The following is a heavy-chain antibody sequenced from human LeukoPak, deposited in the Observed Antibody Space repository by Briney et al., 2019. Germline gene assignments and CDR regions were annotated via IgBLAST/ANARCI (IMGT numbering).Heavy chain of an antibody. D-gene: IGHD4-17*01. CDR3: ARDRYGDYAFDY. Sequence: PGGSLRLSCAASGFTFSIYTMNWVRQAPGKGLEWVSSIGSSSSYIYYADSVKGRFTISRDNAKNSLYLQMNSLRAEDTAFYYCARDRYGDYAFDYWGQGTLVTVSS. J-gene: IGHJ4*02. V-gene: IGHV3-21*01. CDR2: IGSSSSYI. CDR1: GFTFSIYT.